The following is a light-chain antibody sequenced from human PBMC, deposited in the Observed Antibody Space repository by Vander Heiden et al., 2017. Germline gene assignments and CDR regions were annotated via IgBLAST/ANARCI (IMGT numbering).Light chain of an antibody. CDR3: QHYNSFSGT. CDR1: QTVYTW. J-gene: IGKJ1*01. CDR2: KAS. V-gene: IGKV1-5*03. Sequence: DIQMTQSPSTLSESIGDRVTITCRASQTVYTWVAWYQLKPGRAPKPLIYKASNLEAGVPSRFSGSGSGTEFSLTISSLQPDDFATYYCQHYNSFSGTFGQGTKVEIK.